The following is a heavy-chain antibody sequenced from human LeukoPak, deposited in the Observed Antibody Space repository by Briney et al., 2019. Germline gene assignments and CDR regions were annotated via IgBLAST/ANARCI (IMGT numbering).Heavy chain of an antibody. CDR2: ISRNSGSI. D-gene: IGHD3-3*01. CDR3: AKGRDFWSGYLDY. V-gene: IGHV3-9*01. J-gene: IGHJ4*02. Sequence: GRSLRLSCAASGFTFDDYAMHWVRQAPGKGLGLVSGISRNSGSIGYAESGKGRFTNTRKNAQNSLYLQMSSQRAEDKALYYCAKGRDFWSGYLDYWGQGTLVTVSS. CDR1: GFTFDDYA.